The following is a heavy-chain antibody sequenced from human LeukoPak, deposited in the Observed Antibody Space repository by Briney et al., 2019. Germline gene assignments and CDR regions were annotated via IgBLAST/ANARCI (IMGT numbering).Heavy chain of an antibody. CDR1: GGSFSGYY. D-gene: IGHD1-26*01. CDR2: INHSGST. CDR3: ARTTDSGSYNHVHFDY. J-gene: IGHJ4*02. Sequence: SETLSLTCAVYGGSFSGYYWSWIRQPPGKGLEWIGEINHSGSTNSNPSLKSRVTISVDTSKNQFSLKLSSVTAADTAVYYCARTTDSGSYNHVHFDYWGQGTLVTVSS. V-gene: IGHV4-34*01.